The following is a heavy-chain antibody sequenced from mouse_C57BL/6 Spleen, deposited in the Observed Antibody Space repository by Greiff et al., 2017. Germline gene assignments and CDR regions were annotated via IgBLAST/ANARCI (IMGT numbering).Heavy chain of an antibody. D-gene: IGHD1-1*01. CDR2: IDPSDSYT. CDR1: GYTFTSYW. J-gene: IGHJ1*03. V-gene: IGHV1-69*01. Sequence: QVQLQQPGAELVMPGASVKLSCKASGYTFTSYWMHWVKQRPGQGLEWIGEIDPSDSYTNYNQKFKGKSTLTVDKSSSTAYMQLSSLTSEDSAVYYCARARAYDGSSGWYMDDWGKGTTVTVSS. CDR3: ARARAYDGSSGWYMDD.